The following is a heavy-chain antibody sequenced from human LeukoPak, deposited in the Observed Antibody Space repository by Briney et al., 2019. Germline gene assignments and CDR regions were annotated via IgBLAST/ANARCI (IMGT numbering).Heavy chain of an antibody. D-gene: IGHD3-3*01. CDR2: ISSSAGGT. Sequence: GGSLRLSCAASGFTFSNYAMDWVRQAPGEGLEWVSAISSSAGGTYYADSVKGRFTISRNNSKNTLYLQMNSLRAEDTAVYYCAKAVDFWSGYRSYYFDYWGQGTLVTVSS. CDR1: GFTFSNYA. CDR3: AKAVDFWSGYRSYYFDY. V-gene: IGHV3-23*01. J-gene: IGHJ4*02.